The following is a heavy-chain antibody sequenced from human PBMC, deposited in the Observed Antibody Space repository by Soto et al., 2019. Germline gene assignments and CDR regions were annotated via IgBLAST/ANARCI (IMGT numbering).Heavy chain of an antibody. CDR1: GYSFPHYW. Sequence: GESLKISCKGSGYSFPHYWISWVRQMPGKGLEWMGRIDPSDSRTNYSPSFQGHVTISVDTSKNQFSLKLSSVTAADTAVYYCARRPFGGVIVLSLWGQGTLVTVSS. CDR3: ARRPFGGVIVLSL. CDR2: IDPSDSRT. J-gene: IGHJ4*02. D-gene: IGHD3-16*02. V-gene: IGHV5-10-1*01.